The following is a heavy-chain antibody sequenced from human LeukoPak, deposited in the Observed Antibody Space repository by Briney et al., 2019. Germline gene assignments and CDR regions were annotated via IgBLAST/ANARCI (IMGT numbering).Heavy chain of an antibody. CDR1: GFTFDNYA. Sequence: AGGSLRLSCAASGFTFDNYAMHWVRQAPGKGLEWVSSITWSSGNLDYADSVKGRFTISRDNAKNALYLQMNSLTAEDSAFYYCAKNLDYGSESYYNPIFDYWGQGTLVTVSS. CDR2: ITWSSGNL. D-gene: IGHD3-10*01. J-gene: IGHJ4*02. V-gene: IGHV3-9*01. CDR3: AKNLDYGSESYYNPIFDY.